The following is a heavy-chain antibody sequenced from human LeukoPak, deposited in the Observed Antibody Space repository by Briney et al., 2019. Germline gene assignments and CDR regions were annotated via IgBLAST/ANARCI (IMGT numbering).Heavy chain of an antibody. CDR1: GGSISSYY. CDR2: IYYSGST. CDR3: ARAFYPGYYSYMAV. Sequence: SETLSLTCTVSGGSISSYYWSWIRQPPGKGLEWIGYIYYSGSTNYNPSLKSRVTISVDTSKNQFSLKLSSVTAADTAMYFCARAFYPGYYSYMAVWGKGTTVTVSS. J-gene: IGHJ6*03. D-gene: IGHD3-3*02. V-gene: IGHV4-59*01.